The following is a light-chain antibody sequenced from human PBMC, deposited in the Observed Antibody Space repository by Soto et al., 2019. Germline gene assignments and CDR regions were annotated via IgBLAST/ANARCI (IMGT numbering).Light chain of an antibody. J-gene: IGKJ1*01. CDR2: GAS. V-gene: IGKV3-20*01. Sequence: EIVLTQSPGTLSLSPGEGATLSCRASQSISSNFLACYQQKRGQAPRLLIHGASNRATGIPDRFSGSGSGTDFTLTITSLEHEDFAVYYCQQYGVSARTFGQGTKVDIK. CDR1: QSISSNF. CDR3: QQYGVSART.